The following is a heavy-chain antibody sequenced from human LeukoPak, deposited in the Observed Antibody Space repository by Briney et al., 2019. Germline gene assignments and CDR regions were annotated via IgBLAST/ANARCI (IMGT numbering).Heavy chain of an antibody. Sequence: GGSLRLSCAASGFTFSSYAMSWVRQAPGKGLEWVSGISAGGGSTYYADAVKGRFTISRDNSKNTMYLQMNSLRAEDTAVYYCAKAYSGSGNYNYYYYLDVWGKGTTVTVSS. J-gene: IGHJ6*03. CDR3: AKAYSGSGNYNYYYYLDV. D-gene: IGHD3-10*01. CDR1: GFTFSSYA. V-gene: IGHV3-23*01. CDR2: ISAGGGST.